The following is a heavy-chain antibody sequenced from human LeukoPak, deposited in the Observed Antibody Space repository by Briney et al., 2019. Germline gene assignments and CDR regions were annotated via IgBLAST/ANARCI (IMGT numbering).Heavy chain of an antibody. V-gene: IGHV1-8*01. CDR2: MNPNSGKT. D-gene: IGHD1-26*01. CDR3: ARGVSGSYYY. CDR1: GDTFTSYD. Sequence: ASVKVSCKASGDTFTSYDISWVRQAPGQGLEWMGWMNPNSGKTDYAQKFQGRVTMTRNTSISTAYMELSSLRSEETAVYYCARGVSGSYYYWGQGTLVTVSS. J-gene: IGHJ4*02.